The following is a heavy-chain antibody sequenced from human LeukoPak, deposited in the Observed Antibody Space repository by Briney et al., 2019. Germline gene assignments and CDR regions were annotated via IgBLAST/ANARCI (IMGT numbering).Heavy chain of an antibody. CDR2: INHSGST. J-gene: IGHJ6*03. CDR3: ARGRRCSSTSCSVPYYYYYMDV. Sequence: SETLSLTCAVYGGSFSGYYWSWLRQPPGKGVEWIGEINHSGSTNYNPSLNSRVTISVDTSKNQFSLKLSSVSAADTAVYYCARGRRCSSTSCSVPYYYYYMDVWGKGTTVTVSS. D-gene: IGHD2-2*01. V-gene: IGHV4-34*01. CDR1: GGSFSGYY.